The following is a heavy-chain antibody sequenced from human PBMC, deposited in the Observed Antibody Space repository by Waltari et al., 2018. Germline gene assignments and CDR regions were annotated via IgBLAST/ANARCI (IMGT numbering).Heavy chain of an antibody. V-gene: IGHV3-23*01. CDR2: IVRSGGT. D-gene: IGHD6-19*01. Sequence: DVQMSESGGGLAQPRGSLRRSCVPSEFTLRKSAQSWVRQAPGKGLEWVSAIVRSGGTHYIDSVKGRFTITRDNAKNTVYLQMNSLRAEDTAVYYCAKCEMYDSGWCAFFRYWGRGTLVTVSS. CDR3: AKCEMYDSGWCAFFRY. J-gene: IGHJ4*02. CDR1: EFTLRKSA.